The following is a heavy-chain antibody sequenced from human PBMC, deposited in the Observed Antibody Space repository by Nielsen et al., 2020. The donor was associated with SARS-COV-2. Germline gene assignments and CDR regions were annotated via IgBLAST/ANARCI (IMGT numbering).Heavy chain of an antibody. D-gene: IGHD6-6*01. Sequence: SETLSLTCAVYGGSFSGYYWSWIRQPPGKGLEWIGEINHSGSTNYNPSLKSRVTISVDTSKNQFSLKLSSVTAADTAVYYCARVCGVIAARSYNWLDPWGQGTLVTVSS. J-gene: IGHJ5*02. CDR2: INHSGST. CDR1: GGSFSGYY. CDR3: ARVCGVIAARSYNWLDP. V-gene: IGHV4-34*01.